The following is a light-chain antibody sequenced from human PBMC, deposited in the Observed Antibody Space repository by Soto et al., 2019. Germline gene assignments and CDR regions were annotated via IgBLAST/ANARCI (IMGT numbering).Light chain of an antibody. CDR1: QGISGN. CDR3: QQSYSTPVT. CDR2: AAS. Sequence: DIQMTQPHSSFSASVGEGVTIPCRASQGISGNLNWYQQKPGKAPKLLMYAASSLQSGVPSRFSGSGSGTDFTLTISSLQPEDFATYYCQQSYSTPVTFGQGTKVEIK. V-gene: IGKV1-39*01. J-gene: IGKJ1*01.